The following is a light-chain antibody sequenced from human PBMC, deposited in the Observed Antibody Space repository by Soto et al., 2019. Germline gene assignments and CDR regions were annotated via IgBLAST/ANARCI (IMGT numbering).Light chain of an antibody. V-gene: IGLV2-14*01. CDR1: RSDVGGYNY. J-gene: IGLJ3*02. CDR3: SSFTSSSTQV. Sequence: QSVLAQPASVSGSLGQSITISCTGTRSDVGGYNYVSWYQQHPGKVPKLIIYEVNNRPSGVSNRFSGSKSANTASLTISGLQADDEADYYCSSFTSSSTQVFGGGTKLTIL. CDR2: EVN.